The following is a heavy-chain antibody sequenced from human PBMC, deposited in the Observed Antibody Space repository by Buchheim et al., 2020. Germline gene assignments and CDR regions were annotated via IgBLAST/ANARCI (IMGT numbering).Heavy chain of an antibody. CDR2: IDPTDSYA. J-gene: IGHJ6*02. CDR1: GYTFTSYW. CDR3: ARQGFHYTSPTHFGLDV. D-gene: IGHD2-2*01. V-gene: IGHV5-10-1*01. Sequence: EVQLVQSGAVLKKPGESLRISCQTSGYTFTSYWIYWVRQMPGKGLEWMGRIDPTDSYANYSPSFQGHVTISVDKSLSTAYPQWSSLKASDTAMYYCARQGFHYTSPTHFGLDVWGQGTT.